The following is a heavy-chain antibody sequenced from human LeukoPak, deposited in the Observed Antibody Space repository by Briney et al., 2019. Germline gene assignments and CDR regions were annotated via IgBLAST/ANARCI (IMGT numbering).Heavy chain of an antibody. J-gene: IGHJ4*02. Sequence: SVKVSCKASGGTFSSYAISWVRQAPGQGLEWMGGIIPIFGTANYAQKFQGRVTITADESTSTAYMELSSLRSEDTAVYYCARAAAAGTRTTQRHDYWGQGTLVTVSS. CDR1: GGTFSSYA. CDR2: IIPIFGTA. V-gene: IGHV1-69*13. CDR3: ARAAAAGTRTTQRHDY. D-gene: IGHD6-13*01.